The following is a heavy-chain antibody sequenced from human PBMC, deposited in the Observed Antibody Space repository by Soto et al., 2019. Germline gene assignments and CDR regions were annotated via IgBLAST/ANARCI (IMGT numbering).Heavy chain of an antibody. CDR2: TSYNGHNK. J-gene: IGHJ3*02. CDR1: GFTFSNYP. V-gene: IGHV3-30-3*01. D-gene: IGHD2-2*01. Sequence: QVQLVESGGGVVQPGRSLRLSCAGSGFTFSNYPIHWVRQAPGKGLEWVAVTSYNGHNKFYADSVKGRFTISRDNSKNTLYLQMSSLSPEDTAIYYCARESPARAFDIWGQGTMVTVSS. CDR3: ARESPARAFDI.